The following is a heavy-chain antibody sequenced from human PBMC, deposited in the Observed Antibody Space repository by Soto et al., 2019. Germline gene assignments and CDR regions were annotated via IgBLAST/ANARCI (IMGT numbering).Heavy chain of an antibody. D-gene: IGHD3-9*01. CDR3: ARTYYDILTGYYDYYYYGMDV. CDR1: GGSISSGDYY. CDR2: IYYSGST. Sequence: QVQLQESGPGLVKPSQTLSLTCTVSGGSISSGDYYWSWIRQPPGKGLEWIGYIYYSGSTYYNPSLKSRVTISVDTSKIQFSLKLSSVTAADTAVYYCARTYYDILTGYYDYYYYGMDVWGQGTTVTVSS. V-gene: IGHV4-30-4*01. J-gene: IGHJ6*02.